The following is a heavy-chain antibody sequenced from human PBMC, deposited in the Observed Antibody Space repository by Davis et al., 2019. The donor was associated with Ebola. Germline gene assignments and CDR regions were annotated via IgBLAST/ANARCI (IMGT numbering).Heavy chain of an antibody. V-gene: IGHV1-18*01. CDR1: GYTFTSYG. CDR3: ARGRSMVATQVGLRY. CDR2: ISAYNGNT. J-gene: IGHJ4*02. Sequence: ASVKVSCKASGYTFTSYGISWVRQAPGQGLEWMGWISAYNGNTNYAQKLQGRVTMTTDPSTSTAYMELRSLRSDDTAVYYCARGRSMVATQVGLRYWGQGTLVTVSS. D-gene: IGHD5-12*01.